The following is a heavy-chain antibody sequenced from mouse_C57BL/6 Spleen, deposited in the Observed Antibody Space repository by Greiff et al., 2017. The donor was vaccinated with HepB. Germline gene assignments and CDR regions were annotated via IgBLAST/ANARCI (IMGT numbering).Heavy chain of an antibody. CDR3: ARRLYDYDGFDY. D-gene: IGHD2-4*01. CDR2: INPSSGYT. Sequence: QVQLKESGAELAKPGASVKLSCKASGYTFTSYWMHWVKQRPGKGLEWIGYINPSSGYTKYNQKFKDKATLTADKSSSTAYMQLSSLTYEDSAVYYCARRLYDYDGFDYWGQGTTLTVSS. V-gene: IGHV1-7*01. J-gene: IGHJ2*01. CDR1: GYTFTSYW.